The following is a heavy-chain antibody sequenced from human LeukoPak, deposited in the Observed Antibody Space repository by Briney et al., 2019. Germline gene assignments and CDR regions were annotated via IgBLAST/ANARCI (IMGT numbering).Heavy chain of an antibody. CDR1: GYTFTSYG. CDR3: ARGLDYYYGMDV. Sequence: ASVNVSCKASGYTFTSYGVSWVRQAPGHGLEWMGWISAYNGNTNYAQKLQGRVTMTTDTSTSTAYMELRSLRSDDTAVYYCARGLDYYYGMDVWGQGTTVTVSS. CDR2: ISAYNGNT. V-gene: IGHV1-18*01. J-gene: IGHJ6*02.